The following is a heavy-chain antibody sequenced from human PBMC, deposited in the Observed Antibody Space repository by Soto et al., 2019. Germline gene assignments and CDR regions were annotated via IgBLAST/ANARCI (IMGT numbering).Heavy chain of an antibody. CDR1: GYPFTSYG. D-gene: IGHD3-10*01. V-gene: IGHV1-18*01. J-gene: IGHJ4*02. CDR2: VSDYNGNT. Sequence: QVQLVQSGAEVKKPGASVKVSCKASGYPFTSYGIRWVRQAPGQGLAWMGWVSDYNGNTNYGQKLQGRVTMTTDTSTITAYMEPRSLRSDDTAVYYCARDGLWGTGGSGSYWSDYWGQGTLVTVSS. CDR3: ARDGLWGTGGSGSYWSDY.